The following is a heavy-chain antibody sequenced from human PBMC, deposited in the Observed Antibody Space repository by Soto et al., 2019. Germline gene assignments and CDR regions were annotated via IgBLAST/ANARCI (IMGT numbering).Heavy chain of an antibody. J-gene: IGHJ4*02. CDR1: GGSFSGYY. Sequence: PSETLSLTCAVHGGSFSGYYWDWIRQPPGKGLEWIGSIYYSGTTYYNPSLKSRVTISVDRSKNQFSLKLSSVTAADTAVYYCARHFSVDYFDYWGQGALVTVSS. CDR2: IYYSGTT. V-gene: IGHV4-39*01. CDR3: ARHFSVDYFDY.